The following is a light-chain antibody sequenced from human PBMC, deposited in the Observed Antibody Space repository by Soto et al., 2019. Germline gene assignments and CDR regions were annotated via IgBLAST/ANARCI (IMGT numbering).Light chain of an antibody. CDR1: SSDVGGYNY. CDR2: DVS. V-gene: IGLV2-11*01. CDR3: CSDGGRNTSV. J-gene: IGLJ2*01. Sequence: QSVLTQPPSVSGAPGQSVTISCTGTSSDVGGYNYVSWYQQHPGTAPKLIIYDVSKRPSGVPDRFSGSKSGTTASLTISGQDAEEEADYCWCSDGGRNTSVFGGGTKVTVL.